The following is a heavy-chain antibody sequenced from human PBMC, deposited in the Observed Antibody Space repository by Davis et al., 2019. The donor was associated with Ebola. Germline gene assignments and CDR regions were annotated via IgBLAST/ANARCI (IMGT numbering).Heavy chain of an antibody. J-gene: IGHJ6*02. CDR3: AKERYCSSTSCYTYYYYGMDV. Sequence: GGSLRLSCAASGFSFSSYGMHWVRQAPGKGLEWVSAISGSGGSTYYADSVKGRFTISRDNSKNTLYLQMNSLRAEDTAVYYCAKERYCSSTSCYTYYYYGMDVWGQGTTVTVSS. CDR1: GFSFSSYG. V-gene: IGHV3-23*01. D-gene: IGHD2-2*02. CDR2: ISGSGGST.